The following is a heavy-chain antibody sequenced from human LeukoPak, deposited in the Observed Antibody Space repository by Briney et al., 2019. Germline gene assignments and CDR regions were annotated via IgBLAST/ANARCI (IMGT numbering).Heavy chain of an antibody. Sequence: PSETLSLTCTVSGGSISSSSYYWGWIRQPPGKGLEWIGIIYYSGRSFYNPSLKSRVTISVDTSKYHFSLKLSSVTAADTAVFYCASWNTAMVTYDYWGQGTLVTVSS. V-gene: IGHV4-39*02. D-gene: IGHD5-18*01. J-gene: IGHJ4*02. CDR3: ASWNTAMVTYDY. CDR2: IYYSGRS. CDR1: GGSISSSSYY.